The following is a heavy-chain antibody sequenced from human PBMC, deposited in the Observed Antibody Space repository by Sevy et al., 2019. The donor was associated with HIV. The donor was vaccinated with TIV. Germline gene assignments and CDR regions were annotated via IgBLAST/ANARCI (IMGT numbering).Heavy chain of an antibody. CDR1: GYTFTGYH. J-gene: IGHJ4*02. V-gene: IGHV1-2*06. Sequence: ASVKVSCKASGYTFTGYHMHWVRQAPGQGLEWMGRINPNSGGTNYAQKFQGRVTMTRDTSISTAYMGLSRLRSDDAAVYYCARLNYDILTGYSSNDYWGQGTLVTVSS. CDR3: ARLNYDILTGYSSNDY. CDR2: INPNSGGT. D-gene: IGHD3-9*01.